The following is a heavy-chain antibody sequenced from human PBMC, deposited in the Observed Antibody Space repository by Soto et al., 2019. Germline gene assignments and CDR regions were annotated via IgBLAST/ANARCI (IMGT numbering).Heavy chain of an antibody. CDR1: GFTFSSYA. J-gene: IGHJ3*02. D-gene: IGHD3-10*01. CDR2: ISGSGGST. CDR3: AKSITVVRGVIASPDAFDI. V-gene: IGHV3-23*01. Sequence: EVQLLESGGGLVQPGGSLRLSCAASGFTFSSYAMSWVRQAPGKGLEWVSAISGSGGSTYYADSVKGRFTISRDNSKNTLYLQMNSLRAEDTAVYYCAKSITVVRGVIASPDAFDIWGQGTMVTVSS.